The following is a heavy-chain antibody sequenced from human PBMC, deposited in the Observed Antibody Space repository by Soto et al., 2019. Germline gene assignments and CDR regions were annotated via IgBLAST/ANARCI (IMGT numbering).Heavy chain of an antibody. D-gene: IGHD4-4*01. CDR3: AKDRDDSPASDYYYGMDG. J-gene: IGHJ6*02. CDR1: GFTFSSYA. V-gene: IGHV3-23*01. Sequence: GGSLSLSCAASGFTFSSYAMSWVRQAPGKGLEWVSAISGSGGSTYYADSVKGRFTISRDNSKNTLYLQMNSLRAEDTAVYYCAKDRDDSPASDYYYGMDGWGQGNTVTV. CDR2: ISGSGGST.